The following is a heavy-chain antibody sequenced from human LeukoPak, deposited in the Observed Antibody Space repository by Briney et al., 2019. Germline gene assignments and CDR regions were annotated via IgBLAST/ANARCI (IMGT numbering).Heavy chain of an antibody. CDR3: AKAPVTTCRGAFCYPFDY. Sequence: PGRSLRLFCAASGFTLSSYAMSWVRQAPGKGLEWVSAISDTGNTYHADSVKGRFTISRDSSKNTLFLQMNRLRPEDAAVYYCAKAPVTTCRGAFCYPFDYWGLGTLVTVSS. V-gene: IGHV3-23*01. J-gene: IGHJ4*02. D-gene: IGHD2-15*01. CDR2: ISDTGNT. CDR1: GFTLSSYA.